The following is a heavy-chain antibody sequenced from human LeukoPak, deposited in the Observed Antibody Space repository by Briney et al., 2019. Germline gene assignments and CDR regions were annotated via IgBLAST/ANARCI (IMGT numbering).Heavy chain of an antibody. J-gene: IGHJ6*04. Sequence: SETLSLTCAVYGGSFSGYYWSWIRQPPGKGLEWIGEINHSGSTNYNPSLKSRVTISVDTSKNQFSLKLSSVTAADTAVYYCARERKKWMDVWGKGTTVTVSS. V-gene: IGHV4-34*01. CDR3: ARERKKWMDV. CDR2: INHSGST. CDR1: GGSFSGYY. D-gene: IGHD2-8*01.